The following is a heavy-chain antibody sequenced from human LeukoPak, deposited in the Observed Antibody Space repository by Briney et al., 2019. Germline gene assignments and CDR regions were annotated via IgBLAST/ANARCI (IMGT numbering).Heavy chain of an antibody. V-gene: IGHV1-2*02. J-gene: IGHJ4*02. Sequence: GASVKVSCKASGYTFTGYYMHWVRQAPGQGLEWMGWINPNSGGTNYAQKFQGRVTMTRDTSISTAYMELSRLRSDDTAVYYCARTINYDSSGYYPLFDYWGQGTLVTVSS. D-gene: IGHD3-22*01. CDR3: ARTINYDSSGYYPLFDY. CDR2: INPNSGGT. CDR1: GYTFTGYY.